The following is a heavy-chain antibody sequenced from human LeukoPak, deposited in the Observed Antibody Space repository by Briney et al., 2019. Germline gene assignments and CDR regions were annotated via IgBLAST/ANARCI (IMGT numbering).Heavy chain of an antibody. CDR3: ARDADGLGPTLDY. J-gene: IGHJ4*02. Sequence: GGSLRLSCAASGFAFSTYWMHWFRQAPGKGLVWVSRITSDGSTTTYADSVKGRFTISRDNAKNTLFLQMNSLRAEDTAVYFCARDADGLGPTLDYWGQGTLVTVSS. CDR1: GFAFSTYW. CDR2: ITSDGSTT. V-gene: IGHV3-74*01. D-gene: IGHD1-26*01.